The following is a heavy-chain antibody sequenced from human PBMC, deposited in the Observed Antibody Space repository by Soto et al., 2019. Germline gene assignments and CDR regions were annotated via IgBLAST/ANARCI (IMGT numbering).Heavy chain of an antibody. CDR1: GFTFSNAW. Sequence: GGSLRLSCAASGFTFSNAWMNWVRQAPGKGLEWVGRIKSKTDGGTTDYAAPVKGRFTISRDDSKNTLYLQMNSLKTEDTAVYYCTTGDYYYDSSGYYSHYFDYWGQGTLVTVSS. V-gene: IGHV3-15*07. CDR3: TTGDYYYDSSGYYSHYFDY. J-gene: IGHJ4*02. CDR2: IKSKTDGGTT. D-gene: IGHD3-22*01.